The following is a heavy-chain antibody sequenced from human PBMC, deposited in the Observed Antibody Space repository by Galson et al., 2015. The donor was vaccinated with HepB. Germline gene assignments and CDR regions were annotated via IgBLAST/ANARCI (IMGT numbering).Heavy chain of an antibody. CDR2: IRSKAYGGTT. Sequence: SLRLSCAASGFTFGDYAMSWVRQAPGKGLEWVGFIRSKAYGGTTEYAASVKGRFTISRDDSKSIAYLQMNSLKTEDTAVYYCTSSGSSGYQRAPTCDYWGQGTLVTVSS. CDR1: GFTFGDYA. CDR3: TSSGSSGYQRAPTCDY. D-gene: IGHD3-22*01. V-gene: IGHV3-49*04. J-gene: IGHJ4*02.